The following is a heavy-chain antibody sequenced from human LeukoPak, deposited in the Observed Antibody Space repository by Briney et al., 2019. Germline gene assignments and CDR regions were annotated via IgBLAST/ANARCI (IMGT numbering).Heavy chain of an antibody. CDR3: TRAYDSSGYSHFDY. D-gene: IGHD3-22*01. J-gene: IGHJ4*02. V-gene: IGHV3-49*04. CDR1: GFTFSSYA. CDR2: IRSKAYGGTT. Sequence: GGSLRLSCAASGFTFSSYAMSWVRQAPGKGLEWVGFIRSKAYGGTTEYAASVKGRFTISRDDSKSIAYLQMNSLKTEDTAVYYCTRAYDSSGYSHFDYWGQGTLVTVSS.